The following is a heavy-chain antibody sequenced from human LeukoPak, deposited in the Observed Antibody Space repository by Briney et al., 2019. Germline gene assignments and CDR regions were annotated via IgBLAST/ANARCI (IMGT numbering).Heavy chain of an antibody. Sequence: GGSLRLSCAASGFTVSSNYMSWVRQAPGKGLAWVSVIYSGGSTYYADSVKGRFTISRDNSKNTLYLQMNSLRAEDTAVYYCARSYNWNDLYFDYWGQGTLVTVSS. J-gene: IGHJ4*02. CDR2: IYSGGST. CDR3: ARSYNWNDLYFDY. CDR1: GFTVSSNY. D-gene: IGHD1-20*01. V-gene: IGHV3-53*01.